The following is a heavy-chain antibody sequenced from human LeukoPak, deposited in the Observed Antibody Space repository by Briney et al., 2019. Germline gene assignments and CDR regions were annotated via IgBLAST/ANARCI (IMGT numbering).Heavy chain of an antibody. Sequence: GRSLRLSCAASGFTFVDYTMRCVRQAPRKSVGWVSRISLNSGSIGYADSVKGRFTISRDNAKNSLYLQMNSLRAEDPALYYCAKGLRGEQQLVLAYYFDYWGQGTLVTVPS. D-gene: IGHD6-13*01. CDR1: GFTFVDYT. V-gene: IGHV3-9*01. CDR2: ISLNSGSI. CDR3: AKGLRGEQQLVLAYYFDY. J-gene: IGHJ4*02.